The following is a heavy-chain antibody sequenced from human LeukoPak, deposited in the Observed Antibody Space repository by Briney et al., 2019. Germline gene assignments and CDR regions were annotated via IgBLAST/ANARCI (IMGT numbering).Heavy chain of an antibody. CDR1: GYSISSGYY. J-gene: IGHJ4*02. D-gene: IGHD6-13*01. Sequence: PSETLSLTCAVSGYSISSGYYWDWIRQPPGKGLEWIGSVYHSGSTYYNPSLKSRVTISVDTSKNQFSLKLSSVTAADTAVYYCARHNTAWMAAAGTTYWGQGTLVTVSS. CDR3: ARHNTAWMAAAGTTY. CDR2: VYHSGST. V-gene: IGHV4-38-2*01.